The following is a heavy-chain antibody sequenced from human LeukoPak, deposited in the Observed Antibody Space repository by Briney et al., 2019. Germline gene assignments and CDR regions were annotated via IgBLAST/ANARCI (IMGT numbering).Heavy chain of an antibody. CDR3: AKDERGPFTIFGVVIISGPYFDY. D-gene: IGHD3-3*01. V-gene: IGHV3-53*01. CDR2: IYSGGST. CDR1: GFTVSSNY. J-gene: IGHJ4*02. Sequence: QAGGSLRLSCAASGFTVSSNYMSWVRQAPGKGLEWVSVIYSGGSTYYADSVKGRFTISRDNSKNTLYLQMNSLRAEDTAVYYCAKDERGPFTIFGVVIISGPYFDYWGQGTLVTVSS.